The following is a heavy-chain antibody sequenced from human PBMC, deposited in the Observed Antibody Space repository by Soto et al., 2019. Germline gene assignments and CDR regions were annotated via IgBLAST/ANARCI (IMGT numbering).Heavy chain of an antibody. Sequence: PWWSLRLCCVVSGVTFNSYGMHWFRQAPGKGLEWVAAISYDESNRYYADSVKGRFTISRDNSKNTVYLQMNSLRIEDTAVYYCAKDRGFLEWLSSVFDYWGQGTLVTVSS. CDR1: GVTFNSYG. J-gene: IGHJ4*02. CDR3: AKDRGFLEWLSSVFDY. V-gene: IGHV3-30*18. D-gene: IGHD3-3*01. CDR2: ISYDESNR.